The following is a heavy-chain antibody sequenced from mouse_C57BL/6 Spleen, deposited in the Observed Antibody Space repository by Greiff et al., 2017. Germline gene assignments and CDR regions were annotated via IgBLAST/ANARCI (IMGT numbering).Heavy chain of an antibody. Sequence: VQLQQSGPELVKPGASVKISCKASGYTFTDYYMNWVKQSHGKSLEWIGDINPNNGGTSYNQKFKGKATLTVDKSSSTAYMELRSLTSEDSAVYYCAKKAYYSKYEDYFDYWGQGTTLTVSS. D-gene: IGHD2-5*01. CDR2: INPNNGGT. J-gene: IGHJ2*01. CDR1: GYTFTDYY. CDR3: AKKAYYSKYEDYFDY. V-gene: IGHV1-26*01.